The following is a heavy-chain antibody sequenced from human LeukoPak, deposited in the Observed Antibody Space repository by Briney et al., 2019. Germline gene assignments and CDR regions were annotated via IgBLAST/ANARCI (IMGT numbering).Heavy chain of an antibody. CDR3: AKSIIAARPGYYYGMDV. D-gene: IGHD6-6*01. CDR2: ISWNSGSI. CDR1: GFTFDDYA. Sequence: PGGSLRLSCAASGFTFDDYAMHWVRQAPGKGPEWVSGISWNSGSIGYADSVKGRFTISRDNAKNSLYLQMNSLRGEDTALYFCAKSIIAARPGYYYGMDVWGHGTTVTVSS. J-gene: IGHJ6*02. V-gene: IGHV3-9*01.